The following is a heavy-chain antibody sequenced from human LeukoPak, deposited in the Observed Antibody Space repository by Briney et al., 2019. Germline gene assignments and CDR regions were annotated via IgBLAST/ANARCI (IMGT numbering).Heavy chain of an antibody. V-gene: IGHV3-11*04. CDR1: GFTFSDYY. Sequence: GGSLRLSCAASGFTFSDYYMGWIRQAPGKGLEWVSYISSSGSTIYYADSVKGRFTISRDNAKNSLHLQMNSLRAEDTAVYYCARVQYSSSWGAFDIWGQGTMVTVSS. CDR3: ARVQYSSSWGAFDI. J-gene: IGHJ3*02. CDR2: ISSSGSTI. D-gene: IGHD6-13*01.